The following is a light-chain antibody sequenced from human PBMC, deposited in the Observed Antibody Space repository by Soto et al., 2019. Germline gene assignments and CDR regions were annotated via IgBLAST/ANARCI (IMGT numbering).Light chain of an antibody. J-gene: IGLJ2*01. CDR3: QSYDSHTEK. Sequence: NFMLTQPLSVSGSPGKTVSISCTRSTGSIGSSYVQWYQQRPGSAPTTVIYEDDQRPSGVPDRFSGSIDSSSNSASLTISGLTIEDEADYSCQSYDSHTEKFGGGTQLTVL. CDR2: EDD. CDR1: TGSIGSSY. V-gene: IGLV6-57*04.